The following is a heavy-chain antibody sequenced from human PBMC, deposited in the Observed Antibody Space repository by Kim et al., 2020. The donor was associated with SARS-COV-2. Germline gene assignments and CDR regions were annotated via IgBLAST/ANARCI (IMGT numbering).Heavy chain of an antibody. CDR3: ARGGVRDPYYFDD. J-gene: IGHJ4*02. V-gene: IGHV4-59*09. D-gene: IGHD3-10*01. Sequence: NPSLKSRVTISVDTSKNQFSLKLSSVTAADTAVYYCARGGVRDPYYFDDWGQGTLVTVSS.